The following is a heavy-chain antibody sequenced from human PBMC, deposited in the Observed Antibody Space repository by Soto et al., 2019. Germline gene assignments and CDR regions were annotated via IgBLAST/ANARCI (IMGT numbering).Heavy chain of an antibody. J-gene: IGHJ4*02. CDR2: INPDGSEK. Sequence: GSLRLACSASGFTFSSFWMDWARQAPGKGLEWVANINPDGSEKHYVDSVKGRFNISRDNAKNSLYLQMSSLTAEDSALYYCSRSLDFWGQGTRVTVSS. V-gene: IGHV3-7*01. CDR3: SRSLDF. CDR1: GFTFSSFW.